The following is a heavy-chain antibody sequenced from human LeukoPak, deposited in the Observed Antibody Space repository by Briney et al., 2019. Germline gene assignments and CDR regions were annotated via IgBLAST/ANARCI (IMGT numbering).Heavy chain of an antibody. CDR3: ARTTEGYCRGRSCYSYYYYMDV. CDR2: IKHSGST. D-gene: IGHD2-15*01. Sequence: SETLSLTCAVYGGSFSGYYWSWIRQPPGKGLEWIGEIKHSGSTNYNPSLKSRVTISVDTSKNQFSLKLSSVTAADTAVYYCARTTEGYCRGRSCYSYYYYMDVWGKGTTVTVSS. V-gene: IGHV4-34*01. CDR1: GGSFSGYY. J-gene: IGHJ6*03.